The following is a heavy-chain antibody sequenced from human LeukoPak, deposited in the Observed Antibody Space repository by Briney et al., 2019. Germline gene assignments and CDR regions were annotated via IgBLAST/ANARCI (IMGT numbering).Heavy chain of an antibody. CDR1: EFTFSSYW. J-gene: IGHJ3*02. Sequence: PGGSLRLSCAASEFTFSSYWMHWVRQAPGKGLVWVSRIDSDGISTSYADSVKGRFTISRDNAKNTLYLQMNTLRAEDTAVYYRARGVTIFGVVNDAFDIWGQGTMVTVSS. V-gene: IGHV3-74*01. CDR3: ARGVTIFGVVNDAFDI. CDR2: IDSDGIST. D-gene: IGHD3-3*01.